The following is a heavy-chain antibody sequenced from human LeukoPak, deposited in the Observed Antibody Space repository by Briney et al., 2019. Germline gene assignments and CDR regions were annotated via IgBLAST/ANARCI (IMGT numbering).Heavy chain of an antibody. V-gene: IGHV3-48*01. CDR3: ARELLYTVDY. D-gene: IGHD4-17*01. J-gene: IGHJ4*02. Sequence: GGPLRLSCAASGFTFSSYSMNWVRQAPGKGLEWVSYISSSSSTIYYADSVKGRFTISRDNAKNSLYLQMNSLRAEDTAVYYCARELLYTVDYWGQGTLVTVSS. CDR2: ISSSSSTI. CDR1: GFTFSSYS.